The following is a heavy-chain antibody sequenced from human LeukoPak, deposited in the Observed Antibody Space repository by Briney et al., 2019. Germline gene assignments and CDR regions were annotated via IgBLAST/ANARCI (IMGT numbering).Heavy chain of an antibody. CDR2: IYYSGST. J-gene: IGHJ4*02. CDR3: ARASYDFWSGYYEHVDY. CDR1: GGSVSSTTYY. D-gene: IGHD3-3*01. V-gene: IGHV4-61*01. Sequence: PSETLSLTCTVSGGSVSSTTYYWSWIRQPPGKGLEWIGYIYYSGSTKYNPSLKSRVTIAADTSKNQFSLKLTSVSAADAAVYYCARASYDFWSGYYEHVDYWGQGTLVTVSS.